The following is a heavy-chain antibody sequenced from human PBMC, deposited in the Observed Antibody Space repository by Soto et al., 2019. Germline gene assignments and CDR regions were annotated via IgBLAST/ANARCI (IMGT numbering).Heavy chain of an antibody. Sequence: SETLSLTCTVSGSSISRYYWSWIRQPPGKGLEWIGYIYYSGSTNYNPSLKSRVTISVDTSKNQFSLSVRSVTAADTAVYYCARHRAGIASAEDFWGPGTLVTVSS. CDR3: ARHRAGIASAEDF. CDR1: GSSISRYY. D-gene: IGHD6-13*01. V-gene: IGHV4-59*08. CDR2: IYYSGST. J-gene: IGHJ4*02.